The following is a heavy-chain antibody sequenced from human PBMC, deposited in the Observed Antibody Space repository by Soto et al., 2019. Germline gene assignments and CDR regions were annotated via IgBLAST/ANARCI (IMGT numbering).Heavy chain of an antibody. CDR3: ARGGGYCSSTSCYTRQYYYYYYGMDV. V-gene: IGHV4-34*01. CDR2: INHSGST. J-gene: IGHJ6*02. D-gene: IGHD2-2*02. CDR1: GGSFSGYC. Sequence: PSETLSLTCAVYGGSFSGYCWSWIRQPPGKGLEWIGEINHSGSTNYNPSLKSRVTISVDTSKNQFSLKLSSVTAADTAVYYCARGGGYCSSTSCYTRQYYYYYYGMDVWGQGTTVTVSS.